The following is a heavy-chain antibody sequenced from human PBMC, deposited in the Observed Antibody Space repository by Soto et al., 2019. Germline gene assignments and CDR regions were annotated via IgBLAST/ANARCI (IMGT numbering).Heavy chain of an antibody. D-gene: IGHD3-10*01. V-gene: IGHV4-34*01. CDR3: ARGGVRGVTFKGWFDP. J-gene: IGHJ5*02. CDR2: INHSGST. Sequence: NPSQTLSLTSAVYGGSFSGYYWSWIRQPPGKGLEWIGEINHSGSTNYNPSLKSRVTISVDTSKNQFSLKLSSVTAADTAVYYCARGGVRGVTFKGWFDPWGQGTLVTVSS. CDR1: GGSFSGYY.